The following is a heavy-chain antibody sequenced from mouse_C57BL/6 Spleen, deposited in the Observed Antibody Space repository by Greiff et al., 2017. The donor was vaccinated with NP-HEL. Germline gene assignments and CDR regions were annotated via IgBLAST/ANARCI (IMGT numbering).Heavy chain of an antibody. Sequence: QVQLQQSGAELVRPGASVTLSCKASGYTFTDYEMNWVKQTPVHGLEWIGAIDPETGGTAYNQKFKGKAILTADKSSSTAYMELRSLTSEDSAVYYCTRRGDYGPYFDYWGQGTTLTVSS. CDR3: TRRGDYGPYFDY. J-gene: IGHJ2*01. CDR1: GYTFTDYE. V-gene: IGHV1-15*01. CDR2: IDPETGGT. D-gene: IGHD1-1*01.